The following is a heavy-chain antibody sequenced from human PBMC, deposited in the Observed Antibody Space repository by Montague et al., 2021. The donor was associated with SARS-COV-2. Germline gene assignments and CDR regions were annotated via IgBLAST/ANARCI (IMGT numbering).Heavy chain of an antibody. D-gene: IGHD5-18*01. CDR2: IKQDGSEK. V-gene: IGHV3-7*03. Sequence: SLRLSCAASGFTFSSYWMSWVRQAPGKGLEWVAYIKQDGSEKYYVDSVKGRFTISRDNAKNSLYLQMNGLRAEDTAVYYCARESGDTAMVGGMDVWGQGTTVTVSS. J-gene: IGHJ6*02. CDR3: ARESGDTAMVGGMDV. CDR1: GFTFSSYW.